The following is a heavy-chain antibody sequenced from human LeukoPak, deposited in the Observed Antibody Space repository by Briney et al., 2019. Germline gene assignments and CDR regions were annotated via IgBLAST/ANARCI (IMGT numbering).Heavy chain of an antibody. V-gene: IGHV3-7*04. J-gene: IGHJ4*02. Sequence: GGSLRLSCAASGFSFSSFWMTWVRQAPGKGLEWVANIKEDGSRNHCVDSVKGRFTISRDNAKNSLFLQMSSLRVEDTAVYYCARANNAGWFDYWGQGTLVTVTS. D-gene: IGHD6-19*01. CDR2: IKEDGSRN. CDR3: ARANNAGWFDY. CDR1: GFSFSSFW.